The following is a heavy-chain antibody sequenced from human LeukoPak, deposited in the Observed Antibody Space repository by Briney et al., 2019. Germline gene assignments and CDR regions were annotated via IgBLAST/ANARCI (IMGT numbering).Heavy chain of an antibody. D-gene: IGHD3-10*01. Sequence: ASVKVSCKASGYTFTGYYMHWVRQAPGQGLEWMGWINPNSGGTNYAQKFQGRVTMTRDTSISTAYMELSRLRSDDTAVYYCAREALWFGEGIQYYVDVWGKGTTVTVSS. CDR1: GYTFTGYY. CDR3: AREALWFGEGIQYYVDV. J-gene: IGHJ6*03. CDR2: INPNSGGT. V-gene: IGHV1-2*02.